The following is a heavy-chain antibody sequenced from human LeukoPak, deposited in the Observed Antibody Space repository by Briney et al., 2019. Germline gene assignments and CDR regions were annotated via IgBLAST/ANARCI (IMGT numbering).Heavy chain of an antibody. V-gene: IGHV1-69*02. J-gene: IGHJ4*02. CDR1: GGAFISYT. CDR2: IIPIFGIA. Sequence: ASAKFSCKASGGAFISYTISWVRPAPGQALECMGRIIPIFGIANYSQKFQGRVTITADKSTSTAYMELSSLRSEDTAVYYCASLQDYGDCGIDYWGQGTLVTVSS. CDR3: ASLQDYGDCGIDY. D-gene: IGHD4-17*01.